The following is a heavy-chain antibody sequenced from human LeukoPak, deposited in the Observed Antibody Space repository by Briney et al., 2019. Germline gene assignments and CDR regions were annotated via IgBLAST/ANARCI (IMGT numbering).Heavy chain of an antibody. J-gene: IGHJ4*02. CDR3: ARGVPEYYDFWSGYFYYFDY. Sequence: SETLSLTCTVSGGSISSYYWSWIRQPPGKGLEWIGYIYYSGSTNYNPSLKSRVTISVDTSKNQFSLKLTSVTAADTAVYYCARGVPEYYDFWSGYFYYFDYWGQGTLITVSS. D-gene: IGHD3-3*01. V-gene: IGHV4-59*01. CDR2: IYYSGST. CDR1: GGSISSYY.